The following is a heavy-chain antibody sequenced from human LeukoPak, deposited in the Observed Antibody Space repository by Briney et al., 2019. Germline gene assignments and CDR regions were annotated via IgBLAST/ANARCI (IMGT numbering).Heavy chain of an antibody. J-gene: IGHJ3*02. D-gene: IGHD3-22*01. CDR2: INPNSGGT. CDR1: GYTFTGYY. V-gene: IGHV1-2*02. Sequence: ASVKVSCKASGYTFTGYYMHWVRQAPGQGLEWMGWINPNSGGTNYAQKFQGRVTMTRDTSISTAYMELSRLRSDDTAVYYCARKHPSITMSNAFDIWGQGTMVTVSS. CDR3: ARKHPSITMSNAFDI.